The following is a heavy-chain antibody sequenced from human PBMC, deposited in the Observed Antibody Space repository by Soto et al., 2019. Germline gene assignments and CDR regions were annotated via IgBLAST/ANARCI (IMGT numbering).Heavy chain of an antibody. J-gene: IGHJ4*02. Sequence: QVHLVQSGAEVKKPGASVRVSCQDSGCTFTSFPMHWVRQAPGQRLEWMGWINPANGDTGYSQKFQGRVTITRDTSASTASMELSSLTSEDTAIYFSARKDYYGSGSYHFDSWGQGTLVIVSS. CDR2: INPANGDT. CDR3: ARKDYYGSGSYHFDS. V-gene: IGHV1-3*01. CDR1: GCTFTSFP. D-gene: IGHD3-10*01.